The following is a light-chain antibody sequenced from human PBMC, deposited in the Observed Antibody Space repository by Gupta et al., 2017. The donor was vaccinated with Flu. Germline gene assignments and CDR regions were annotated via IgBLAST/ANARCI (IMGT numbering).Light chain of an antibody. CDR1: QEINDC. Sequence: PTPRSPSSGSCVTSPCRASQEINDCLAWYQQKPGQAPKLLIFDASTRDTGVPSRFSGSGSGTDFTFTISGLQPEDVAVYYCQKENRSPVAFGQGTKVEIK. CDR3: QKENRSPVA. CDR2: DAS. J-gene: IGKJ1*01. V-gene: IGKV1-27*01.